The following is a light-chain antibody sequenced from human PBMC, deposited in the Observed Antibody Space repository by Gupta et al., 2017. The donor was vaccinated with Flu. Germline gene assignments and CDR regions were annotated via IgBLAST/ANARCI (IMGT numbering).Light chain of an antibody. V-gene: IGKV1-27*01. CDR2: RAS. J-gene: IGKJ4*01. Sequence: IQITQSPSCLYASEGDRVTITCRATQGISNFLAWYQQVPGKPPKLLIYRASTLESGVPSRFSGSGSGTDFTLTISSLQPEDVGTYYGQKYNSALFLSFGGGTKVDIK. CDR3: QKYNSALFLS. CDR1: QGISNF.